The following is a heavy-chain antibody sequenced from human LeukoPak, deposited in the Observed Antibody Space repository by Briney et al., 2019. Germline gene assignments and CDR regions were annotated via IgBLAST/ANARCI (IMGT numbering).Heavy chain of an antibody. Sequence: SETLSLTCTVSGGSISSGSYYWSWIRQPPGKGLEWIGYIYYSGSTNYNPSLKSRVTISVDTSKNQFSLKLSSVTAADTAVYYCARASGTLRYFDWLLGAFDIWGQGTMVTVSS. V-gene: IGHV4-61*01. J-gene: IGHJ3*02. D-gene: IGHD3-9*01. CDR2: IYYSGST. CDR1: GGSISSGSYY. CDR3: ARASGTLRYFDWLLGAFDI.